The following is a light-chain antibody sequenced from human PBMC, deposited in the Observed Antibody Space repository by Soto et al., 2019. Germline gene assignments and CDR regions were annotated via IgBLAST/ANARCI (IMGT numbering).Light chain of an antibody. J-gene: IGKJ5*01. V-gene: IGKV1-12*01. CDR2: GAS. Sequence: DIQLTPSPSFLSASVGDGVPLTCQASQGISRSLAWYQQVPGKAPKLLIYGASSLQSGVPSRFSGSGFGTDFTLSISSLQPEDFAVYYCQQADTCPITFGQGTRLEI. CDR1: QGISRS. CDR3: QQADTCPIT.